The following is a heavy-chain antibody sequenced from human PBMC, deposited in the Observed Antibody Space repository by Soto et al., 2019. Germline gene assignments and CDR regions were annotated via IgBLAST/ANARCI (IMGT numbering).Heavy chain of an antibody. D-gene: IGHD3-9*01. CDR3: SRDKDWAFDY. CDR1: GFTFSSYS. Sequence: EVQLVESGGGLVQPGGSLRLSCVASGFTFSSYSMVWVRQAPGKGLEWVSYIFTTGTTIYYVDSVKGRFTVSRDNAKNSLFLLLDSLRAEDTAVYYCSRDKDWAFDYWGQGTLVTVSS. CDR2: IFTTGTTI. J-gene: IGHJ4*02. V-gene: IGHV3-48*03.